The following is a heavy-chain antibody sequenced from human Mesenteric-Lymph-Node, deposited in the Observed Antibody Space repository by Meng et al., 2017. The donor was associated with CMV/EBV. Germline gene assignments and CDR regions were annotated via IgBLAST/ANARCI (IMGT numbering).Heavy chain of an antibody. CDR1: GFTFSSYS. J-gene: IGHJ6*02. V-gene: IGHV3-21*01. Sequence: GGSLRLSCAASGFTFSSYSMNWVRQAPGKGLEWVSSISSSSSYIYYADSVKGRFTISGDNAKNSLYLQMNSLRAEDTVVYYCARDSRYYYYGMDVWGQGTTVTVSS. CDR3: ARDSRYYYYGMDV. CDR2: ISSSSSYI.